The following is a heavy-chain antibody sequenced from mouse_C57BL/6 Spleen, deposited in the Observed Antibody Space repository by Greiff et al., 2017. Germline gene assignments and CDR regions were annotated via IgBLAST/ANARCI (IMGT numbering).Heavy chain of an antibody. Sequence: VQLQQPGAELVMPGASVKLSCKASGYTFTSYWMHWVKQRPGQGLEWIGEIDPSDSYTNYNQKFKGKSTLTVDKSSSTGYMQLSSLTSEDSAVYYCAREGYYDYWGQGTTLTVSS. CDR1: GYTFTSYW. CDR2: IDPSDSYT. D-gene: IGHD2-3*01. CDR3: AREGYYDY. J-gene: IGHJ2*01. V-gene: IGHV1-69*01.